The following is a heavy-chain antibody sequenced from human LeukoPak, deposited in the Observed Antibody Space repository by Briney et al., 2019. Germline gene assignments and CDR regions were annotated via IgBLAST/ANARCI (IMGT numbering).Heavy chain of an antibody. Sequence: GESLKISCKGSGYSFTSYRIGWVRQMPGKGLEWMGIIYPGDSDTRYSPSFQGQVTISADKSISTAYLQWSSLKASDTAMYYCARSVYGDYRRKYNWFDPWGQGTLVTVSS. D-gene: IGHD4-17*01. CDR1: GYSFTSYR. CDR2: IYPGDSDT. CDR3: ARSVYGDYRRKYNWFDP. J-gene: IGHJ5*02. V-gene: IGHV5-51*01.